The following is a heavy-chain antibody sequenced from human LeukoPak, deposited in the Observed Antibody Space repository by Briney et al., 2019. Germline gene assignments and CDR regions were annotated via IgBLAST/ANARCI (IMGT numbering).Heavy chain of an antibody. D-gene: IGHD6-19*01. V-gene: IGHV3-23*01. CDR3: AKAVPQWLVPSIYYMDV. J-gene: IGHJ6*03. CDR2: ISGSGGST. CDR1: GFTFSSYA. Sequence: PGGSLRLSCAASGFTFSSYAMSWVRQAPGKGLEWVSAISGSGGSTYYADSVKGRFTISRDNSKNTLYLQMNSLRAEDTAVYYCAKAVPQWLVPSIYYMDVWGKGTTVTVSS.